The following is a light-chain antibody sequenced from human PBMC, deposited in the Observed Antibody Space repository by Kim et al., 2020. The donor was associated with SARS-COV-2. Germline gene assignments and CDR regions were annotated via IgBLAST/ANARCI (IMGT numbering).Light chain of an antibody. CDR3: QHYNNYPLT. CDR2: DAS. Sequence: SASGGTRVTITCRVRQSISSWLAWYQQKPGRAPKLRISDASTLKSGVPSRFSGSGSGTEFTLTISSLQPDDFATYYCQHYNNYPLTFGQGTKLEI. J-gene: IGKJ2*01. CDR1: QSISSW. V-gene: IGKV1-5*01.